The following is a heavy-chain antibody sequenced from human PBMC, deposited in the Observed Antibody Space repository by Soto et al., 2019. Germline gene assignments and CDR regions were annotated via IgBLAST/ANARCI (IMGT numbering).Heavy chain of an antibody. CDR2: INSDGSST. CDR3: ASEGHDYGDLYFDY. J-gene: IGHJ4*02. V-gene: IGHV3-74*01. CDR1: GFTFGSYW. D-gene: IGHD4-17*01. Sequence: EVQLVESGGGLVQPGGSLRLSCAASGFTFGSYWMHWVRQAPGKGLVWVSRINSDGSSTSYADSVKGRFTISRDNAKNTLYLQMNSLRAEDTAVYYCASEGHDYGDLYFDYWGQGTLVTVSS.